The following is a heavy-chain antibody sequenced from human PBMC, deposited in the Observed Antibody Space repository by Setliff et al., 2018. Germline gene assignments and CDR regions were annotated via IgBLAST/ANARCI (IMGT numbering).Heavy chain of an antibody. V-gene: IGHV1-2*02. J-gene: IGHJ4*02. D-gene: IGHD1-20*01. Sequence: ASVKVSCKASGYNFPGYYLHWVRQAPGKGLEWMGWISPHTGNTQYAQKFQGRVTMTRDTSISTAYMELSSLRSNDTAFYYCARRAFIETITGYCFDLWGQGTQVTVPQ. CDR1: GYNFPGYY. CDR2: ISPHTGNT. CDR3: ARRAFIETITGYCFDL.